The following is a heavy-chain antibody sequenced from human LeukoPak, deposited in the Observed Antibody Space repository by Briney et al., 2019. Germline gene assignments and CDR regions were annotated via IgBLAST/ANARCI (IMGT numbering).Heavy chain of an antibody. V-gene: IGHV1-69*04. CDR1: GGTFISYA. Sequence: SVKVSCKASGGTFISYAISWVRQAPGQGLEWMGRIIPILGIANYAQKFQGRVTITADKSTSTAYMELSSLRSEDTAVYYCARDLGFVEMATAPFDYWGQGTLVTVSS. J-gene: IGHJ4*02. D-gene: IGHD5-18*01. CDR3: ARDLGFVEMATAPFDY. CDR2: IIPILGIA.